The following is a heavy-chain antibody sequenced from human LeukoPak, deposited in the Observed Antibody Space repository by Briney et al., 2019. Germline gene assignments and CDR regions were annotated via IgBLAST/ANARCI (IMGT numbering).Heavy chain of an antibody. J-gene: IGHJ4*02. D-gene: IGHD6-19*01. CDR2: IFHSGST. V-gene: IGHV4-4*02. CDR3: ATSSGWYRYDS. Sequence: SGTLSLTCTVSGASIIGPKWWNWVRLSPGKGMEWIGEIFHSGSTHYNPSLRSRVTISVDTSKNQFSLILTSVTDADTAVYYCATSSGWYRYDSWGQGTLVTVSS. CDR1: GASIIGPKW.